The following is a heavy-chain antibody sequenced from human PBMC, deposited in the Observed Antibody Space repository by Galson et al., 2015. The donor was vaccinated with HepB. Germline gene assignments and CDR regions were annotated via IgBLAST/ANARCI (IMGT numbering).Heavy chain of an antibody. CDR1: GGSFSGYY. D-gene: IGHD6-13*01. V-gene: IGHV4-34*01. Sequence: SETLSLTCAVYGGSFSGYYWSWIRQPPGKGLEWIGEINHSGSTNYNPSLKSRVTISVDTSKNQFSLKLSSVTAADTAVYYCARGKFAAAAVPRNAFDIWGQGTMVTVSS. CDR3: ARGKFAAAAVPRNAFDI. J-gene: IGHJ3*02. CDR2: INHSGST.